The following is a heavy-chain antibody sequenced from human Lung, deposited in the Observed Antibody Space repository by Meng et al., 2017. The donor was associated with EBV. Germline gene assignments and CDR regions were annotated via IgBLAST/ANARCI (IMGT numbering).Heavy chain of an antibody. CDR1: GGSISRGGYY. V-gene: IGHV4-31*01. J-gene: IGHJ5*02. D-gene: IGHD6-6*01. Sequence: ARLQESAPALVQPSQTLSLTCTVSGGSISRGGYYWSWIRQHPGKGLEWIGYIYYSGSTYYNPSLKSLVTISVDTSKNQFSLKLSSVTAADTAVYYCARVVAGRYNWFDPWGQGTLVTVSS. CDR3: ARVVAGRYNWFDP. CDR2: IYYSGST.